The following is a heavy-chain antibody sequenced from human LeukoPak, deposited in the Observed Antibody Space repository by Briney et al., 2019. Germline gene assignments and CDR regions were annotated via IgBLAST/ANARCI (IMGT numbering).Heavy chain of an antibody. CDR3: ARVSYYESTINFWSGYYTGAFDI. CDR2: ISYDGSNK. D-gene: IGHD3-3*01. Sequence: PGGSLRLSCAASGFTFSSYGMHWVRQAPGKGLEWAAVISYDGSNKYYADSVKGRFTISRDNAKNSLYLQMNSLRAEDTAVYYCARVSYYESTINFWSGYYTGAFDIWGQGTMVTVSS. J-gene: IGHJ3*02. V-gene: IGHV3-30*03. CDR1: GFTFSSYG.